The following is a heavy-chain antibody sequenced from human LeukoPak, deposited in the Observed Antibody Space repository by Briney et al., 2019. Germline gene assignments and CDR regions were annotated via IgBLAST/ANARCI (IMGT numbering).Heavy chain of an antibody. D-gene: IGHD3-10*01. V-gene: IGHV3-30*18. J-gene: IGHJ4*02. CDR1: GFTFSSYG. CDR2: ISYDGSNK. Sequence: GGSLRLSCAASGFTFSSYGMRWVRQAPGKGLEWVAVISYDGSNKYYADSVKGRFTISRDNSKNTLYLQMNSLRAEDTAVYYCAKRGGSGSYFTDDYWGQGTLVTVSS. CDR3: AKRGGSGSYFTDDY.